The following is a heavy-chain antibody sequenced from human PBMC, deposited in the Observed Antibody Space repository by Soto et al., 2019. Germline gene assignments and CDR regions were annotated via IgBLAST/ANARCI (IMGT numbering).Heavy chain of an antibody. V-gene: IGHV3-30-3*01. CDR3: AREVFLYASRTYLGGNDY. CDR1: GFSMTTHP. CDR2: ISFDGNTK. Sequence: QVQLVESGGGVVQPGRSLRLSCAASGFSMTTHPMHWVRQAPGKGLEWVAVISFDGNTKFYADSVKGRFTISRDVSMNTLFLQMNSLRAEDTAIYYCAREVFLYASRTYLGGNDYWGQGTLVTVSS. J-gene: IGHJ4*02. D-gene: IGHD3-10*01.